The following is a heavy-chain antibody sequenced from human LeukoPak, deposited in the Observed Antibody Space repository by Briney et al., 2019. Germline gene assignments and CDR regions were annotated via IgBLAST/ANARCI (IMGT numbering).Heavy chain of an antibody. D-gene: IGHD1-1*01. V-gene: IGHV4-30-2*01. J-gene: IGHJ3*02. CDR2: IYHSGST. CDR1: GGSISSGGYS. Sequence: PSETLSLTCAVSGGSISSGGYSWSWIRQPPGKGLEWIGYIYHSGSTYYNPSLKSRVTISVDRSNNQFSLKLSSVTAADTAVYYCARDGNHDAFDIWGQGTMVTVSS. CDR3: ARDGNHDAFDI.